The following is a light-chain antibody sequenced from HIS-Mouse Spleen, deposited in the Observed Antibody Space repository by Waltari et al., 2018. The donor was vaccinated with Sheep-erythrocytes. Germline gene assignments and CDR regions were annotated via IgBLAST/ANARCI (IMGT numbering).Light chain of an antibody. V-gene: IGLV3-1*01. J-gene: IGLJ2*01. CDR1: TLGDKY. CDR2: QDS. CDR3: QAWDSSTAV. Sequence: SYQLTQPPSVSVSPGQTASITCPGATLGDKYACWYQQTPGQSPVLVNYQDSKRPSGIPERFSGSNSGNTATLTISGTQAMDEADYYCQAWDSSTAVFGGGTKLTVL.